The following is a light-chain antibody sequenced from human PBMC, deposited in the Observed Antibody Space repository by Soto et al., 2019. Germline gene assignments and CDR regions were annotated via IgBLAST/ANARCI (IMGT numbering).Light chain of an antibody. CDR1: QSVLFVSNNKNF. V-gene: IGKV4-1*01. Sequence: LTQSPDSLAVSLGGRATIHCRSNQSVLFVSNNKNFLAWYQQKPGQPPKLFLNWASTRESGVPDRFIGGGSGTEFTLTISSLHAEDVAVYYCQQFFHAPTFGQGTMVDIK. CDR3: QQFFHAPT. J-gene: IGKJ1*01. CDR2: WAS.